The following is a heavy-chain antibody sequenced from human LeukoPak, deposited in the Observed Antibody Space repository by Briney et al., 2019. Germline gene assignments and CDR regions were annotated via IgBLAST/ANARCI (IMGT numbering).Heavy chain of an antibody. CDR3: ARAYSSSLDY. CDR1: GFTFSSYS. CDR2: ISSSSSYI. D-gene: IGHD4-11*01. V-gene: IGHV3-21*01. J-gene: IGHJ4*02. Sequence: GGSLRLSCAASGFTFSSYSMNWVRQAPGKGLEWVSSISSSSSYIYYADSVKGRFTISRANAKNSLSLQMNSLRAEDTAVYYCARAYSSSLDYWGQGTLVTVSS.